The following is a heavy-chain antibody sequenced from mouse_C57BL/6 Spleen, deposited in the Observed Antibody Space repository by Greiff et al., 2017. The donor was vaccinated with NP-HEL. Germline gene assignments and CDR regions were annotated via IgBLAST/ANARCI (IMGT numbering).Heavy chain of an antibody. CDR3: ARSGIYYGYDGETGFAY. D-gene: IGHD2-2*01. Sequence: VQLQQSGPELVKPGASVKISCKASGYAFSSSWMNWVKQRPGKGLEWIGRIYPGDGDTNYNGKFKGKATLTADKSSSTAYMQLSSLTSEDSAVYFCARSGIYYGYDGETGFAYWGQGTLVTVSA. J-gene: IGHJ3*01. CDR2: IYPGDGDT. V-gene: IGHV1-82*01. CDR1: GYAFSSSW.